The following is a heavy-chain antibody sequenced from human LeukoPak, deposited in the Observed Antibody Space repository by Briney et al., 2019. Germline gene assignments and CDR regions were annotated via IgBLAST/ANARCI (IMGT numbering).Heavy chain of an antibody. CDR2: IIPVFDTA. CDR1: GGTFSGYA. Sequence: GASVKVPCKASGGTFSGYAITWVRQAPGEGLEWVGGIIPVFDTANYAQKFQGRVTITTDESTGTAYMELSSLRSEDTAFFYCARIAGDPARDDYHLDYWGQGTLVTISS. D-gene: IGHD4-11*01. CDR3: ARIAGDPARDDYHLDY. J-gene: IGHJ4*02. V-gene: IGHV1-69*05.